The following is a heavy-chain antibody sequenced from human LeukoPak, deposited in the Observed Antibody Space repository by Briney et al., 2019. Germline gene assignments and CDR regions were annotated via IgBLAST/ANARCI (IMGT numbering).Heavy chain of an antibody. CDR3: ARQGGIRSGYYY. CDR1: TFSSNA. V-gene: IGHV4-39*01. CDR2: IYYSGST. D-gene: IGHD3-22*01. Sequence: TFSSNAMNWVRQPPGKGLEWIGSIYYSGSTYYNPSLKSRVTISVDTSKNQFSLKLSSVTAADTAVYYCARQGGIRSGYYYWGQGTLVTVSS. J-gene: IGHJ4*02.